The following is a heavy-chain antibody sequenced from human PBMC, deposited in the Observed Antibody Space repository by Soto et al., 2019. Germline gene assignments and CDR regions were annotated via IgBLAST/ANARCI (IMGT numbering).Heavy chain of an antibody. CDR3: ARWGTTVGLDV. Sequence: QVQLVESGGGVVKPGTSLRLSCVGSGFTFRSYVIHWVRQAPGKGLEWVALTSYDGSNNFYGDYVKGRFTISRHNSRNTVELQMDSLTLEDKSRYYCARWGTTVGLDVWGQGTMVSVSS. D-gene: IGHD4-17*01. CDR1: GFTFRSYV. V-gene: IGHV3-30*03. CDR2: TSYDGSNN. J-gene: IGHJ4*02.